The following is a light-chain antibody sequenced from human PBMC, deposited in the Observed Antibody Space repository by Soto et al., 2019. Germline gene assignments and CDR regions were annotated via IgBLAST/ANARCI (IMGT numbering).Light chain of an antibody. CDR3: QQYNNWPWT. CDR1: QSIRSY. Sequence: DIQMTQSPSSLSASVGDRVAITCRASQSIRSYLNWVQQKPGKAPKLLIYDASSLQTGVPSRFSGSGSGTEFTLTISSLQSEDFAVYYCQQYNNWPWTFGQGTKVDIK. V-gene: IGKV1-39*01. CDR2: DAS. J-gene: IGKJ1*01.